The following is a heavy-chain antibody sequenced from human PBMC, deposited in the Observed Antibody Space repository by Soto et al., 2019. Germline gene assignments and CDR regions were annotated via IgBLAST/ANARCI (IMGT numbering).Heavy chain of an antibody. CDR2: IYYSGST. J-gene: IGHJ5*02. CDR3: AREGAYCSGGSCPA. Sequence: QVQLQESGPGLVKPSQTLSLTCTVSGGSISSGDYYWSWIRQPPGKGLEWIGYIYYSGSTYYNPSLKSRVTXXVXTXXTQFSLKLSSVTAADTAVYYCAREGAYCSGGSCPAWGQGTLVTVSS. V-gene: IGHV4-30-4*01. D-gene: IGHD2-15*01. CDR1: GGSISSGDYY.